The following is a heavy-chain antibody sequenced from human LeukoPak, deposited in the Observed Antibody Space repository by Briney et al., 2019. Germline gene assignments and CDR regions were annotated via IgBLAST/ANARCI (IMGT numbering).Heavy chain of an antibody. CDR1: GYTFTGYY. J-gene: IGHJ5*02. CDR2: INPNSGGT. V-gene: IGHV1-2*02. D-gene: IGHD2-15*01. CDR3: ARVIVVVVAATPHGWFDP. Sequence: GASVKVSCKASGYTFTGYYMHWVRQAPGQGLEWMGWINPNSGGTNYAQKFQGRVTMTRDTSISTAYMELSRLRSDDTAVYYCARVIVVVVAATPHGWFDPWGQGTLVTVSS.